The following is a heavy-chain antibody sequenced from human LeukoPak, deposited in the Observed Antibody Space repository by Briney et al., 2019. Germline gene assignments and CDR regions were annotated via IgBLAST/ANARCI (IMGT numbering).Heavy chain of an antibody. J-gene: IGHJ4*02. CDR3: ARDKSGSGWYRGSDY. CDR2: ISAYNGNT. D-gene: IGHD6-19*01. Sequence: ASVKVSCKASGYTFTGYYMHWVRQAPGQGLEWMGWISAYNGNTNYAQKLQGRVTMTTDTSTSTAYMELRSLRSDDTAVYYCARDKSGSGWYRGSDYWGQGTLVTVSS. V-gene: IGHV1-18*04. CDR1: GYTFTGYY.